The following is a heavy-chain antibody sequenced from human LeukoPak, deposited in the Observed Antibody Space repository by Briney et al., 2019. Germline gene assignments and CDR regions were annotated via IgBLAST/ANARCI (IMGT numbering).Heavy chain of an antibody. J-gene: IGHJ4*02. CDR1: GGSLSSYY. Sequence: PSETLSLTCTVSGGSLSSYYWSWIRQLPGKGLEWIAYISDIGSINYNPSLKSRVTISLDTSKNQFSLKLSSVTAADTAVYYCAGHHPRNTVDFWGQGTLVTVSS. V-gene: IGHV4-59*08. D-gene: IGHD2-8*02. CDR2: ISDIGSI. CDR3: AGHHPRNTVDF.